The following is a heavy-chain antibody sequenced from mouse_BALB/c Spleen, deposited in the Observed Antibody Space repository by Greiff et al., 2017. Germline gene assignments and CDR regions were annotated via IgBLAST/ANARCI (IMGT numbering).Heavy chain of an antibody. V-gene: IGHV5-6-5*01. CDR3: ARERFYYGSSSFAY. CDR2: ISSGGST. D-gene: IGHD1-1*01. CDR1: GFTFSSYA. Sequence: EVQGVESGGGLVKPGGSLKLSCAASGFTFSSYAMSWVRQTPEKRLEWVASISSGGSTYYPDSVKGRFTISRDNARNILYLQMSSLRSEDTAMYYCARERFYYGSSSFAYWGQGTLVTVSA. J-gene: IGHJ3*01.